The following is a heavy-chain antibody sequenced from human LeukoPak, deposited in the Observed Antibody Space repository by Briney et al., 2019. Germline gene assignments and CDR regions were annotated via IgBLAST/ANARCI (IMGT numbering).Heavy chain of an antibody. CDR3: ARVHGDYPYYYYMDV. CDR2: IIPIFGTA. D-gene: IGHD4-17*01. CDR1: GGTFSSYA. V-gene: IGHV1-69*05. J-gene: IGHJ6*03. Sequence: SVKVSCKASGGTFSSYAISWVRQAPGQGLEWMGRIIPIFGTANYAQRFQGRVTITTDESTSTAYMELSSLRSEDTAVYYCARVHGDYPYYYYMDVWGKGTTVTVSS.